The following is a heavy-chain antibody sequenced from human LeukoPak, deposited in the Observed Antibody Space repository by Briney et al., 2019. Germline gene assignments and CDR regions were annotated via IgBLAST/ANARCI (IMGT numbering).Heavy chain of an antibody. V-gene: IGHV4-59*01. J-gene: IGHJ4*02. CDR1: GGSISSYY. CDR3: ARAELLWSPGIYY. CDR2: IHSSGST. Sequence: TSQTLSLTRTVSGGSISSYYWSWIRQPPGHRLEWIGYIHSSGSTNSNPSLKSPVTISVDTSKNQFSLKLSSVPAADTAVYYCARAELLWSPGIYYWGQGTLVTVSS. D-gene: IGHD3-10*01.